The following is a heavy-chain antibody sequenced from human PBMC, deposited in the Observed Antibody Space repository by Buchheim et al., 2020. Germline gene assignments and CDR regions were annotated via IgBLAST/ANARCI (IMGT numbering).Heavy chain of an antibody. V-gene: IGHV4-59*08. D-gene: IGHD2-15*01. CDR3: ARLNALRGSPQFDY. CDR1: GGSISGYY. J-gene: IGHJ4*02. CDR2: IFYSGST. Sequence: QVQLQESGPGLVKPSETLSLVCTVSGGSISGYYWSWIRQAPGKGLEWIGYIFYSGSTDYNPSLKSRVAVSQDTSNNQVSLKLTSVTAADTAVYYCARLNALRGSPQFDYWGQGIL.